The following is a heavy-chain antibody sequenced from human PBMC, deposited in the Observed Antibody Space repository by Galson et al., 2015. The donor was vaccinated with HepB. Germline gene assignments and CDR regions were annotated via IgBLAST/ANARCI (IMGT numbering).Heavy chain of an antibody. CDR3: ASTTGLTDYYYGMDV. J-gene: IGHJ6*02. V-gene: IGHV3-66*01. D-gene: IGHD1-26*01. Sequence: SLRLSCAASGFTVSPNYMTWVRQAPGKGLEWVSVIYSGGSTYYADSVKGRFTISRDNSKNTLYLQMDSLRAEDTAVYYCASTTGLTDYYYGMDVWGQGTTVTVSS. CDR2: IYSGGST. CDR1: GFTVSPNY.